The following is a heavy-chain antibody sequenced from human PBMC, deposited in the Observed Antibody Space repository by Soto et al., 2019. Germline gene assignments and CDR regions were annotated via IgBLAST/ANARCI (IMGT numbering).Heavy chain of an antibody. J-gene: IGHJ5*02. Sequence: EVQLVESGGGLVKPGGSLRLACAASGFTFSRYSMNWVRQAPGNVQEWVSSISSSSSYIYDADSVKGRFTICRDNAENSLYLHMNSLRDEDTAVYYCAREIVAADAEGGSGWFDPSGQGTLVTVSS. CDR3: AREIVAADAEGGSGWFDP. CDR2: ISSSSSYI. CDR1: GFTFSRYS. V-gene: IGHV3-21*01. D-gene: IGHD6-13*01.